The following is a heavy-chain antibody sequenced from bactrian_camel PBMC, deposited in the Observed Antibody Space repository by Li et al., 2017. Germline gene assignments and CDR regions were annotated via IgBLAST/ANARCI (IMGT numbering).Heavy chain of an antibody. CDR3: ASDRGSWSIFAAVEYNY. Sequence: HVQLVESGGGSVQPGGSLTVSCVVSGDTSSSNCMAWFRQAPGMEREGVASINTQLGTTYYADPVKGRFTIAQDNAKNTVYLQMNSLKSEDTALYYCASDRGSWSIFAAVEYNYWGQGTQVTVS. J-gene: IGHJ4*01. V-gene: IGHV3S1*01. CDR1: GDTSSSNC. D-gene: IGHD6*01. CDR2: INTQLGTT.